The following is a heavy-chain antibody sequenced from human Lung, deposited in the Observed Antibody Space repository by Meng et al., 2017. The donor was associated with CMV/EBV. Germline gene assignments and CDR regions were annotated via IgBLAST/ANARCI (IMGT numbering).Heavy chain of an antibody. V-gene: IGHV4-39*07. Sequence: SETLSLXCTVSGGSVSSTNSYWGWLRQPPGKGLEWIGTIYYSGTTHYNPSLKSRVTISVDTSKNQFSLKLNSVTAADTAVYFCARDGSYDFWSGQYKPSNWCDPWXQGTXVTVSS. CDR3: ARDGSYDFWSGQYKPSNWCDP. CDR1: GGSVSSTNSY. CDR2: IYYSGTT. J-gene: IGHJ5*02. D-gene: IGHD3-3*01.